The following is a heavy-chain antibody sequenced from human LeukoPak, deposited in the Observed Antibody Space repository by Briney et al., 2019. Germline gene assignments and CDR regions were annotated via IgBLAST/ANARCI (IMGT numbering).Heavy chain of an antibody. CDR3: ARDGIEVAGTGYFDY. CDR2: IFYSGGT. V-gene: IGHV4-39*02. J-gene: IGHJ4*01. CDR1: GGSICSNIHY. Sequence: SETLSLTCSVSGGSICSNIHYWAWIRQPPGKGLEWIGSIFYSGGTYYNASVKSRVTMSVDTSKNQFSLKLSSVTAADTAVYYCARDGIEVAGTGYFDYWDHGTLVTVSS. D-gene: IGHD6-13*01.